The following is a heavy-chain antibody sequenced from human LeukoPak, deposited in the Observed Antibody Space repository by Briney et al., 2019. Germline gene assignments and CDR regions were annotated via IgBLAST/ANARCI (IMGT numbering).Heavy chain of an antibody. Sequence: GGSLRLPCAVSGFTFSSYWMHWVRQAPGKGLVWVSRINSDGGGTNYADSVKGRFTISRDNAKNTLYLQMNSLRAEDTAVYYCARDPRLAVAGTKVFDYWGQGTLVTVSS. D-gene: IGHD6-19*01. CDR1: GFTFSSYW. V-gene: IGHV3-74*01. CDR2: INSDGGGT. J-gene: IGHJ4*02. CDR3: ARDPRLAVAGTKVFDY.